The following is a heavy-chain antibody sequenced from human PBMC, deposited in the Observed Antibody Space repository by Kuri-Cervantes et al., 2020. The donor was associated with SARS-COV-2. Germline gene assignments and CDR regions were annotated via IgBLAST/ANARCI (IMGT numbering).Heavy chain of an antibody. D-gene: IGHD7-27*01. CDR3: ANTIVWGVDY. CDR1: GRTFDDYV. CDR2: MTWNGGRA. Sequence: GESLKISCVASGRTFDDYVIHWVRQTSGKGLEWVAFMTWNGGRAYYGDSVRGRFTISRDNSKNTLYLQMNSLRAEDAAVYYCANTIVWGVDYWGQGTLVTVSS. J-gene: IGHJ4*02. V-gene: IGHV3-43D*03.